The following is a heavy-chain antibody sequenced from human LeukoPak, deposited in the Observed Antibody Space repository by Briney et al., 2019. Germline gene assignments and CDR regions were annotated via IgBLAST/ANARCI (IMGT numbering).Heavy chain of an antibody. CDR2: ISYDGSNK. CDR1: GFTFSSYA. V-gene: IGHV3-30*01. CDR3: ARDLRGRGYSYGYFDY. J-gene: IGHJ4*02. D-gene: IGHD5-18*01. Sequence: PGRSLRLSCAASGFTFSSYAMGWVRQAPGKGREWVAVISYDGSNKYYGDSVKGRFTISRDNSKNTLYLQMNSLRAEDTAVYYCARDLRGRGYSYGYFDYWGQGTLVTVSS.